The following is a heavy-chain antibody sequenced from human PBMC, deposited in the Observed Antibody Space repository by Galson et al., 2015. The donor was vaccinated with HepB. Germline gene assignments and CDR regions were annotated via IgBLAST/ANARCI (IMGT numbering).Heavy chain of an antibody. CDR3: AKDRYESSGYPAEYFQH. D-gene: IGHD3-22*01. V-gene: IGHV3-23*01. Sequence: SLRLSCADSGFTFRRYAMSWVRQAPGKGLEWVAARSGSGGSTYYADSVKGRFTISRDNSKNTLYLQMNSPRAEDTAVYYCAKDRYESSGYPAEYFQHWGQGTLVTVSS. CDR2: RSGSGGST. CDR1: GFTFRRYA. J-gene: IGHJ1*01.